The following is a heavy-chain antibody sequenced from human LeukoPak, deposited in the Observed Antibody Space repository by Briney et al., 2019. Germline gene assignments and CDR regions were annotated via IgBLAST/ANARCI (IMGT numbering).Heavy chain of an antibody. CDR2: IFYSGST. CDR3: ARHGSVSSGALV. V-gene: IGHV4-59*08. J-gene: IGHJ4*02. Sequence: PSETLSLTCTVSGGSISSYYWSWIRQPPGKGLEWIGYIFYSGSTNYNPSLKSRVTISVDTSKNQFSLELSSVTAADTAVYYCARHGSVSSGALVWGQGTLVTVSS. D-gene: IGHD3-22*01. CDR1: GGSISSYY.